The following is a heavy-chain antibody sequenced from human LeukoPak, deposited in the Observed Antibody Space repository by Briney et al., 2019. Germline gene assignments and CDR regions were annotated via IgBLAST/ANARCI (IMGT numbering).Heavy chain of an antibody. D-gene: IGHD1-26*01. CDR1: GFTFSSYA. Sequence: GGSLRLSCAASGFTFSSYAMSWVRQAPGKGLEWVSAISGSGGSTYYADSVKGRFTISRDNAKNSLYLQMNSLRAEDTAVYYCARVGSGAFDIWGQGTMVTVSS. V-gene: IGHV3-23*01. CDR3: ARVGSGAFDI. CDR2: ISGSGGST. J-gene: IGHJ3*02.